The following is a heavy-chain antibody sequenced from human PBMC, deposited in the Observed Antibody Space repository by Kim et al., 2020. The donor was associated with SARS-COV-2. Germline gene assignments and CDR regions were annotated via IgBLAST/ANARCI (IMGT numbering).Heavy chain of an antibody. CDR2: IYWDDDK. CDR3: AHAYYFVSSGYYLTFDV. Sequence: SGPTLVNPTQTLTLTCSFSGFSLTTSGVGVGWIRQPPGRALEWLALIYWDDDKRYSPSLESRLTISKDTSKNEVVLTMTKVDPVDTATYYCAHAYYFVSSGYYLTFDVWGQGTMVTGSS. J-gene: IGHJ3*01. V-gene: IGHV2-5*02. CDR1: GFSLTTSGVG. D-gene: IGHD3-22*01.